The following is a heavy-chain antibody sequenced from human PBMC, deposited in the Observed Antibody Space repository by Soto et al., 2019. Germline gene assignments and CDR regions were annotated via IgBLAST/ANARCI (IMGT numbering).Heavy chain of an antibody. CDR3: GTSGGYDY. Sequence: EVHLVESGGDLVQPGRSLRLSCAVSGVIFDDYAMHWVRQAPGKGLEWVSGIAWNSDSLGYADSVKGRFTISRDNAKNSLYLQMNSLRTEDTALYYCGTSGGYDYWGQGTLVTVSS. CDR1: GVIFDDYA. D-gene: IGHD6-19*01. CDR2: IAWNSDSL. J-gene: IGHJ4*02. V-gene: IGHV3-9*01.